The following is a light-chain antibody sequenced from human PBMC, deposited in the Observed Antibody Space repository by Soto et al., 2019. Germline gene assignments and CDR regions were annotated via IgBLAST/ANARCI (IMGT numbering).Light chain of an antibody. V-gene: IGKV3-11*01. Sequence: EVVLTQSPATLSLSPGARAALSCRASQSVSTFLAWYQQKPGQAPRLLIYDASNRATGIPARFSGSGSGTEFTLTISSLQSEDFAVYYCQQYIRWPLTFGGGTKVDIK. CDR3: QQYIRWPLT. CDR2: DAS. J-gene: IGKJ4*01. CDR1: QSVSTF.